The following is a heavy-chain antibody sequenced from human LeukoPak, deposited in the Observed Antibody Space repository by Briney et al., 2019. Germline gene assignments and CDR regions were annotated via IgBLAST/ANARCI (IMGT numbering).Heavy chain of an antibody. CDR2: ISAYNGNT. V-gene: IGHV1-18*01. Sequence: ASVKVSCKASGYTFTSYGISWVQQAPGQGLEWMGWISAYNGNTNYAQKLQGRVTMTTDTSTSTAYMELRSLRSDDTAVYYCARDSLLWFGELKQDAFDIWGQGTMVTVSS. CDR3: ARDSLLWFGELKQDAFDI. J-gene: IGHJ3*02. D-gene: IGHD3-10*01. CDR1: GYTFTSYG.